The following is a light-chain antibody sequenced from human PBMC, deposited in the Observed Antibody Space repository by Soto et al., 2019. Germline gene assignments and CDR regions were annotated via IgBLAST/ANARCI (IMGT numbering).Light chain of an antibody. V-gene: IGLV4-69*01. J-gene: IGLJ2*01. CDR2: LNSDGTH. Sequence: QLVLTQSPSASASLGASVRLTCTLNSEQHSAYAIAWHQQQPEKGPRYLMKLNSDGTHSKGDGIPDRFSGSSSGAERYLTISSLQSEDEAAYYCQTWGTGIQVVFGGGTKLTVL. CDR1: SEQHSAYA. CDR3: QTWGTGIQVV.